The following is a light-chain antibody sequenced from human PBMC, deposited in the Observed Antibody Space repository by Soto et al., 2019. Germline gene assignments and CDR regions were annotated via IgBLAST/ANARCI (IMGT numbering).Light chain of an antibody. CDR2: DNT. CDR1: SSNIGADYD. Sequence: QSVLTQPPSVSGAPVQRVTISCTGSSSNIGADYDVHWYQQFPGTAPKLLIYDNTNRPSGVPDRFSGSKSGTSASLAITGLQAEDEADYYCQSFDISLSGRVFGAGTKVTVL. J-gene: IGLJ3*02. V-gene: IGLV1-40*01. CDR3: QSFDISLSGRV.